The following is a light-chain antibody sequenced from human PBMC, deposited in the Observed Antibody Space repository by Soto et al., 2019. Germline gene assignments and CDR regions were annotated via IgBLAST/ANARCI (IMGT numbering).Light chain of an antibody. CDR3: QQSYSTPRT. CDR2: FAS. V-gene: IGKV1-39*01. J-gene: IGKJ1*01. Sequence: DIQMTQSPSTLSGSVGDRVTITCRASQTISSWLAWYQQKPGKAPKLLIYFASSLHSGVPSRFSGRGSGTDFTLTISSLQPEDYATYYCQQSYSTPRTFGQGTKVDI. CDR1: QTISSW.